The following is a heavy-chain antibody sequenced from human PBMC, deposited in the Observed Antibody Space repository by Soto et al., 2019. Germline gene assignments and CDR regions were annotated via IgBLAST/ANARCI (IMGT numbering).Heavy chain of an antibody. CDR3: ATTPPAGRNEVYYYYYYMDV. CDR1: GYTLTELS. CDR2: FDPEDGET. V-gene: IGHV1-24*01. J-gene: IGHJ6*03. D-gene: IGHD1-1*01. Sequence: ASVKVSCKVSGYTLTELSMHWVRQAPGKGLEWMGGFDPEDGETIYAQKFQGRVTMTEDTSTDTAYMELSSLRSEDTAVYYCATTPPAGRNEVYYYYYYMDVWGKGTTVTVSS.